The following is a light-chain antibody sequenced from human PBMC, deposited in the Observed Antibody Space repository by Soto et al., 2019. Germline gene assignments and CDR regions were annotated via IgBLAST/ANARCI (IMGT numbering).Light chain of an antibody. Sequence: EIVLTPSPATLSVSPVARATLFCRASQSVSSTLAWYQQKPGQAPRLLIYGASTRATGIPARFSGSGSGTEFTLTISSLQSEDSAVYYCQQYKNWPLFGQGTRLEIK. CDR3: QQYKNWPL. CDR1: QSVSST. V-gene: IGKV3-15*01. CDR2: GAS. J-gene: IGKJ5*01.